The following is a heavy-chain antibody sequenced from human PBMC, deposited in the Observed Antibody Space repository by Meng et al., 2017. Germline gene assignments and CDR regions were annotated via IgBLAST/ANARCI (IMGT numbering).Heavy chain of an antibody. D-gene: IGHD4-17*01. CDR2: IIPIFGTA. V-gene: IGHV1-69*01. Sequence: GPLVQSGAQVKKPGFSVNGTFKASGCTLNSYSISRVRQAPGQGLEWMGGIIPIFGTADNAKKFQGRVTISADESTSTAYMELSSLRSEETAVYYCAMILRNSYGDYEDYWGQGTLVTVSS. CDR3: AMILRNSYGDYEDY. CDR1: GCTLNSYS. J-gene: IGHJ4*02.